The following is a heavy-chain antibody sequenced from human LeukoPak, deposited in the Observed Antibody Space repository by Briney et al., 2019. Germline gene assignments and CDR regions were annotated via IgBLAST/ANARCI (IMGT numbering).Heavy chain of an antibody. Sequence: GGSLRLSCAASGFTFSRYWMHWVRQAPGKGLVWVSRINSDGSTTTYADSVKGRFTISRDNAMNTLYLQMNSLRAEDTAVYYCARDRRLWNMDVWGTGTTVTISS. J-gene: IGHJ6*03. CDR3: ARDRRLWNMDV. D-gene: IGHD4/OR15-4a*01. CDR2: INSDGSTT. CDR1: GFTFSRYW. V-gene: IGHV3-74*01.